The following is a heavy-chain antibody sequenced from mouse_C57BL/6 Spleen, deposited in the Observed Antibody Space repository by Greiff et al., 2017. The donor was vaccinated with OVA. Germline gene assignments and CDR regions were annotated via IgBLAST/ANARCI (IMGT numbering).Heavy chain of an antibody. Sequence: DVQLVESGGGLVQPKGSLKLSCAASGFSFNTYAMNWVRQAPGKGLEWVARIRSKSNNYATYYADSVKDRFTISRDDSESMLYLQMNNLKTEDTAMYYCVRQVSSYYFDYWGQGTTLTVSS. V-gene: IGHV10-1*01. J-gene: IGHJ2*01. CDR2: IRSKSNNYAT. CDR3: VRQVSSYYFDY. CDR1: GFSFNTYA.